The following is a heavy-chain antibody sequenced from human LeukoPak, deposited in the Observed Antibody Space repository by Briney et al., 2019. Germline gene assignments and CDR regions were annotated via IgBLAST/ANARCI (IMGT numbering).Heavy chain of an antibody. D-gene: IGHD6-13*01. CDR3: ARASSWGWFDP. J-gene: IGHJ5*02. V-gene: IGHV4-59*08. CDR1: GGSISSYY. CDR2: IYYSGST. Sequence: SETLSLTCTVSGGSISSYYWRWIRQPPGKGLEWIGYIYYSGSTNYNPSLKSRVTISVDTSKNQFSLKLSSVTAADTAVYYCARASSWGWFDPWGQGTLVTVSS.